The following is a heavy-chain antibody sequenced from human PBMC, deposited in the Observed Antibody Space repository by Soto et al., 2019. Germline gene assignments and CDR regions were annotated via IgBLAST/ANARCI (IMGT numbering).Heavy chain of an antibody. Sequence: GESLKISCKGSGYSFTSYWISWVRQMPGKGLEWMGRIDPSDSYTNYSPSFQGHVTISADKSISTAYLQWSSLKASDTAMYYCARRRRRQQLVLSDYYYGMDVWGQGTTVTVSS. J-gene: IGHJ6*02. D-gene: IGHD6-13*01. CDR2: IDPSDSYT. V-gene: IGHV5-10-1*01. CDR1: GYSFTSYW. CDR3: ARRRRRQQLVLSDYYYGMDV.